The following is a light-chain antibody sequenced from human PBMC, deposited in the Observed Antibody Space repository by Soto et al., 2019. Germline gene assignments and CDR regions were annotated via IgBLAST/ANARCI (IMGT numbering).Light chain of an antibody. CDR3: SSYAGSNNVV. CDR1: ASTSGYNY. J-gene: IGLJ2*01. V-gene: IGLV1-47*01. Sequence: QSVLTQSPSASGTPGQRVTISCSGSASTSGYNYVSWYQQLPGKAPKLLIYRISQRPSGVPDRFSGSKSGNSASLTVSGLQAEDEADYYCSSYAGSNNVVFGGGTKVTV. CDR2: RIS.